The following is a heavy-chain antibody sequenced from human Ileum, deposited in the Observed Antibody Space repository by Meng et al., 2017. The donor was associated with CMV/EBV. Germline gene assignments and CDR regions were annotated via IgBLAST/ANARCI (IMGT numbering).Heavy chain of an antibody. CDR3: ARNRGLRGAKHDGVEI. CDR2: IYTTISTT. Sequence: GESLKISCVGSGFTFSDYAMGWVRQAPGKGLEWVSVIYTTISTTYYADSVKGRFSISRDDSENTLYLHMNSLRAEDTATYYCARNRGLRGAKHDGVEIWGQGTVVTVSS. CDR1: GFTFSDYA. V-gene: IGHV3-23*03. D-gene: IGHD3-16*01. J-gene: IGHJ3*02.